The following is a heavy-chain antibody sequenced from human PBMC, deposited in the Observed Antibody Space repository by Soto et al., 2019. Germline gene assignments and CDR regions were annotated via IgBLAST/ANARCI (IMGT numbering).Heavy chain of an antibody. V-gene: IGHV3-48*02. CDR1: GFTFSSHG. CDR3: ARRITMVRGPYYYYGMDV. CDR2: ISSTSSTK. J-gene: IGHJ6*02. Sequence: LRLSCDASGFTFSSHGMTWVRQAPGKGLEWVAFISSTSSTKNYADSVKGRFTISRDNTKNSLYLQMSSLRDEDTAVYYCARRITMVRGPYYYYGMDVRGQGTTVTVSS. D-gene: IGHD3-10*01.